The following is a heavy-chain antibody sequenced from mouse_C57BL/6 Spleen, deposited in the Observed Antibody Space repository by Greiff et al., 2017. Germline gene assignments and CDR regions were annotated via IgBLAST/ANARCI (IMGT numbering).Heavy chain of an antibody. CDR3: ARGISPYYSGSSYCDY. V-gene: IGHV1-53*01. CDR1: GYTFTSYW. Sequence: VQLQQPGTELVKPGASVKLSCKASGYTFTSYWMHWVKQRPGQGLEWIGNITPSNGGTNYNEKFKSKAPLTVDKSSSTAYMQLSSLPSEDSAVYYCARGISPYYSGSSYCDYWGQGTTLTVSS. J-gene: IGHJ2*01. D-gene: IGHD1-1*01. CDR2: ITPSNGGT.